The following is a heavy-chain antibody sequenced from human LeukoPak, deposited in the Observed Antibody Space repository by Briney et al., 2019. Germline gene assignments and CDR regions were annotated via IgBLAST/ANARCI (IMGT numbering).Heavy chain of an antibody. D-gene: IGHD6-13*01. J-gene: IGHJ4*02. V-gene: IGHV3-7*03. CDR1: GFTFSSYG. Sequence: PGGSLRLSCAASGFTFSSYGMHWVRQAPGKGLEWVANIRQDGDTKYYVDSVKGRFTISRDNAMNSLYLQMNSLRAEDTAIYYCARSLPYGTTWYGRSDIWGQGTLVTVSS. CDR3: ARSLPYGTTWYGRSDI. CDR2: IRQDGDTK.